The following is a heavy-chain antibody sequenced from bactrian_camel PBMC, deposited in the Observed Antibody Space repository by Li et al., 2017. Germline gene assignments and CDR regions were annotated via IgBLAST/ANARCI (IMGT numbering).Heavy chain of an antibody. CDR3: VTTENRDYGRYEWENDEYNN. J-gene: IGHJ4*01. CDR2: IDSDGSKT. D-gene: IGHD2*01. Sequence: QLVESGGGSAQPGGSLRLSCAASGFTFSQYAMSWVRQVPGKGLEWVSTIDSDGSKTYYVDSVKGRFTLSRDNAKNTVSLQMNSLEFEDTALYYCVTTENRDYGRYEWENDEYNNWGQGTQVTVS. V-gene: IGHV3S11*01. CDR1: GFTFSQYA.